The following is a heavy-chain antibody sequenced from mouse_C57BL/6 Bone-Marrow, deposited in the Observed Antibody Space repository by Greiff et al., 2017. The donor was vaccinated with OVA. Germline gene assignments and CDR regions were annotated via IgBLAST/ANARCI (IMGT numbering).Heavy chain of an antibody. J-gene: IGHJ2*01. Sequence: VQLQQSGPELVKPGASVKISCKASGYTFTDYYINWVKQRPGQGLEWIGWIYPGSGNTKYNEKFKGKATLTVDTSSSTAYMQLSSLTSEDSAVYFCARGDYYGSSYGDWYYFDYWGQGTTLTVSS. CDR2: IYPGSGNT. CDR1: GYTFTDYY. D-gene: IGHD1-1*01. CDR3: ARGDYYGSSYGDWYYFDY. V-gene: IGHV1-84*01.